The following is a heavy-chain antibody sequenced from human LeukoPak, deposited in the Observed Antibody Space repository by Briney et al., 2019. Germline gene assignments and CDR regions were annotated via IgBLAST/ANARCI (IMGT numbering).Heavy chain of an antibody. Sequence: GESLKISCKASGYSFTTYWIGWVSQMPGKGLERMGIIYPADSTAHYSPSFQGQVTISVDKSINTAYLQWSRLKASDTAMYYCARHPKSGHGGYESDYWGQGTLVTVSS. D-gene: IGHD5-12*01. CDR1: GYSFTTYW. V-gene: IGHV5-51*01. CDR3: ARHPKSGHGGYESDY. J-gene: IGHJ4*02. CDR2: IYPADSTA.